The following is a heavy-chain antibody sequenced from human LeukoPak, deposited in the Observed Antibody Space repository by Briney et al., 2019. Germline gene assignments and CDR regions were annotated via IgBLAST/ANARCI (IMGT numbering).Heavy chain of an antibody. CDR1: GYTFTDYY. Sequence: ASVKVSCKVSGYTFTDYYMHWVRQAPGQGLEWMGIINPSGGSTTYAQKFQGRVTMTRDTSTSTVYMELSSLRSEDTAVYYCARGDNYYHYYMDVWGKGTTFTVSS. CDR2: INPSGGST. V-gene: IGHV1-46*01. CDR3: ARGDNYYHYYMDV. D-gene: IGHD2-15*01. J-gene: IGHJ6*03.